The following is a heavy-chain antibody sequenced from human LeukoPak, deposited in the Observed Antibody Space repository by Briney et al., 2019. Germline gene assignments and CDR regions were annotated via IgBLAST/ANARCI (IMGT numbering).Heavy chain of an antibody. CDR1: GFTFDDYA. CDR2: ISWNSGSI. CDR3: ARDQTGITVAATGWFDP. D-gene: IGHD6-19*01. J-gene: IGHJ5*02. Sequence: PGRSLRLSCAASGFTFDDYAMHWVRQAPGKGLEWVSGISWNSGSIGYADSVKGRFTISRDNAKNSLYLQMNSLRAEDTAVYYCARDQTGITVAATGWFDPWGQGTLVTVSS. V-gene: IGHV3-9*01.